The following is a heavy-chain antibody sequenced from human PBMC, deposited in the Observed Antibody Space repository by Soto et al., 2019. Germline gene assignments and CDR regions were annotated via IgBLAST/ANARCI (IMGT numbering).Heavy chain of an antibody. CDR1: MVAVTYGGDA. J-gene: IGHJ4*02. D-gene: IGHD2-15*01. Sequence: SLDLRCSVPMVAVTYGGDAGRWILQSPEKGREWLGYIVHVETTYYSPTCKSRLSLSIDRTRNQFSLSLSSMTAADKAVYYCARGGGYASFDFWGQGIHVSVSS. CDR3: ARGGGYASFDF. CDR2: IVHVETT. V-gene: IGHV4-30-2*06.